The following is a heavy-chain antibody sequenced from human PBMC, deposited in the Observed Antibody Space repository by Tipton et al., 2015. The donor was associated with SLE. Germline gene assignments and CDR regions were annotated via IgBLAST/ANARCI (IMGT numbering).Heavy chain of an antibody. J-gene: IGHJ4*02. V-gene: IGHV4-38-2*02. CDR2: IYHSGST. CDR1: DYSISSGYY. Sequence: TLSLTCTVSDYSISSGYYWGWIRQPPGKGLEWIGSIYHSGSTYYNPSLKSRVTISVDTSKNQFSLKLSSVTAADTAVYYCARDGERYFDWLPPYYIGYWGQGTLVTVSS. CDR3: ARDGERYFDWLPPYYIGY. D-gene: IGHD3-9*01.